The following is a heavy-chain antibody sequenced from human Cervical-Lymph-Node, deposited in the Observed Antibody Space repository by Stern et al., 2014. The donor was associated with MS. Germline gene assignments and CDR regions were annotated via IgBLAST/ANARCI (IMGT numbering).Heavy chain of an antibody. D-gene: IGHD2-2*01. Sequence: QVQLVESGAEVKKPGSSVKVSCKASGVTSSHFVINWVRQAPGQGLACMGWIFPLFDTTSHEHNFKGRVTFTADRSTSTTYMELSSLKSEDTALYFCVRGGAGGVVSPENAFDVWGQGTVVTVSS. CDR2: IFPLFDTT. V-gene: IGHV1-69*06. CDR3: VRGGAGGVVSPENAFDV. CDR1: GVTSSHFV. J-gene: IGHJ3*01.